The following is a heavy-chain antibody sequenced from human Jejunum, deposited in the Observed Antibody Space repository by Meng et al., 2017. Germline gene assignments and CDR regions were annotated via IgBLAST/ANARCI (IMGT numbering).Heavy chain of an antibody. D-gene: IGHD5-12*01. Sequence: QVHLQGPGPGLVKPSGTRSLTCAVSGGSIRDSNWWSWVRQPPGKELEWIGEIYHTGSTNYNPSLKSRVTMSLDKSKNQFFLDLTSVTAADTAVYYCARDLLGPAIAASGYFDPWGQGTLVTVSS. CDR2: IYHTGST. CDR3: ARDLLGPAIAASGYFDP. V-gene: IGHV4-4*02. J-gene: IGHJ5*02. CDR1: GGSIRDSNW.